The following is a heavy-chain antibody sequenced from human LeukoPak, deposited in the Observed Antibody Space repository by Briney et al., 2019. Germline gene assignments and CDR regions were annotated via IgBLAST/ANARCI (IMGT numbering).Heavy chain of an antibody. CDR1: GYTFTSYY. Sequence: ASVKVSCKASGYTFTSYYMHWVRQAPGQGLEWMGIINPSGGGTSYAQKFQGRVTMTRDTSTSTVYMELSSLRSEDTAVYYCARALVWFGEDKSWFDPWGQGTLVTVSS. D-gene: IGHD3-10*01. CDR3: ARALVWFGEDKSWFDP. V-gene: IGHV1-46*01. CDR2: INPSGGGT. J-gene: IGHJ5*02.